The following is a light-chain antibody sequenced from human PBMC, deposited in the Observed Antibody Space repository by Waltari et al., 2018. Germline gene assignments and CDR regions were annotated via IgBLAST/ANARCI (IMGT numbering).Light chain of an antibody. J-gene: IGLJ3*02. CDR2: DVT. CDR1: SSEVGGHNH. V-gene: IGLV2-14*03. Sequence: QSALTQPASVSGSPGESITISCNGTSSEVGGHNHVSWYQHHPAKAPKLRIHDVTKRPSGVSNRFSGSKSGNTASLTISGLQAEDEADYYCNSFTDSVTWVFGGGTKLTVL. CDR3: NSFTDSVTWV.